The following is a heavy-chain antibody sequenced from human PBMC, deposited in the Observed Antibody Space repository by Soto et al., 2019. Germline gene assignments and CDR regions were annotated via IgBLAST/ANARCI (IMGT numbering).Heavy chain of an antibody. CDR1: GGSLSTSSSY. CDR3: ARQSLVASRSRLAWFDP. Sequence: QLQLQESGPGLVKPSETLSLTCTVSGGSLSTSSSYWGWVRQPPGEGLQWIGSIHYTGTTYYNASLTSRVTIAVDTSNNQFSLRLTSVTAADTATYYCARQSLVASRSRLAWFDPWGQGTLVTVSS. V-gene: IGHV4-39*01. D-gene: IGHD3-16*01. J-gene: IGHJ5*02. CDR2: IHYTGTT.